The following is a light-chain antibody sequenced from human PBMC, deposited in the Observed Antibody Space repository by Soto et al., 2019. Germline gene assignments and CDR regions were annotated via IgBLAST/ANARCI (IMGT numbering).Light chain of an antibody. J-gene: IGKJ1*01. CDR2: AAS. CDR1: QDIFTF. Sequence: DIQMTQSPPSLSASVGDRVTITCRASQDIFTFLSWYQQKPGKPPKLLINAASRLQNGVPSRFSGRGSGTDFTLTSTRLQPEDFATYYFQGSHTSWWTFGQGTNVEFK. CDR3: QGSHTSWWT. V-gene: IGKV1-39*01.